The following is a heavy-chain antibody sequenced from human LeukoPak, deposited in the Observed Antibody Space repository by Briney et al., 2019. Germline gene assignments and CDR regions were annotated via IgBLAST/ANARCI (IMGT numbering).Heavy chain of an antibody. D-gene: IGHD2-2*01. Sequence: SETLSLTCAVYGGSFSGYYWSWICQPPGKGLEWIGEINHSGSTSYNPSLKSRVTISVDTSKNQFSLKLSSVTAADTAVYYCARGRSLGYCSSTSCRYYYYYMDVWGKGTTVTVSS. CDR3: ARGRSLGYCSSTSCRYYYYYMDV. J-gene: IGHJ6*03. V-gene: IGHV4-34*01. CDR1: GGSFSGYY. CDR2: INHSGST.